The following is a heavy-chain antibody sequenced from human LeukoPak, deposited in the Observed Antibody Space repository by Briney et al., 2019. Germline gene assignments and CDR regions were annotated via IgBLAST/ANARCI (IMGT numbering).Heavy chain of an antibody. V-gene: IGHV3-9*01. Sequence: GGSLRLSCAASGFTFDDYAMHWVRQAPGKGLEWVSGISWNSGNIAYADSVKGRFTISRDNAKNSLYLQMNSLRAEDTAVYYCAREGYYYDSSGYFRSDYWGQGTLVTVSS. D-gene: IGHD3-22*01. J-gene: IGHJ4*02. CDR2: ISWNSGNI. CDR1: GFTFDDYA. CDR3: AREGYYYDSSGYFRSDY.